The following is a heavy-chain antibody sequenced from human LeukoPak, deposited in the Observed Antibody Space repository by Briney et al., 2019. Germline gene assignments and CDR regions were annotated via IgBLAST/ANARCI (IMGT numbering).Heavy chain of an antibody. J-gene: IGHJ4*02. D-gene: IGHD2-8*02. CDR1: GFNFDIHG. Sequence: GGSLRLSCAASGFNFDIHGMNWVRQAPGKGLEWVPYISSGSTAIHYADSVKGRFTISRDNAKKSLYLQMNSLSDEDTALYYCARRLIATGGFDYWGQGTLVTVSS. CDR2: ISSGSTAI. V-gene: IGHV3-48*02. CDR3: ARRLIATGGFDY.